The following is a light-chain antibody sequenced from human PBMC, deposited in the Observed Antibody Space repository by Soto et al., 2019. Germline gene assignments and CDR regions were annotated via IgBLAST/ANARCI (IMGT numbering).Light chain of an antibody. CDR1: QNINTD. J-gene: IGKJ4*01. CDR3: QQSSRLPP. CDR2: HAS. V-gene: IGKV1-39*01. Sequence: DIQLTQSPSSLSASVGDRVTITCRSSQNINTDLNWYQQRPGEPPKLLIYHASSLKSGVASSFSGSASATSFTLTISSLQHEDFGSYYCQQSSRLPPFGGGTKVDIK.